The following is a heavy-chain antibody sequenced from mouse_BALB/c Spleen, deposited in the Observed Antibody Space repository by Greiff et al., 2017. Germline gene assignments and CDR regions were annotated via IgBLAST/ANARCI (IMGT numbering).Heavy chain of an antibody. CDR3: ASYDRCYYYAMDY. Sequence: EVQLQQSGPSLVKPSQTLSLTCSVSGDSITSGYWNWIRKFPGNKLEYMGYISYSGSTYYNPSLKSRISITRDTSKNQSYLQLNSVTTEDTATYYCASYDRCYYYAMDYWGQGTSVTVSS. CDR2: ISYSGST. V-gene: IGHV3-8*02. D-gene: IGHD2-14*01. J-gene: IGHJ4*01. CDR1: GDSITSGY.